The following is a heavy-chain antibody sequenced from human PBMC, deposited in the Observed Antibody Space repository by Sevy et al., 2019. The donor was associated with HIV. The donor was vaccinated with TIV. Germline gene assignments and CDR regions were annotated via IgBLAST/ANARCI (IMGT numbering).Heavy chain of an antibody. CDR2: INHSGST. CDR3: ARHCSGTSCSHAFDI. V-gene: IGHV4-34*01. D-gene: IGHD2-2*01. Sequence: SETLSLTCAVYGGSFSGYYWSWIRQPPGKGLEWIGEINHSGSTNYNPSLKSRVTISEDTSKNQFSLKLSSVTAADTAVYYCARHCSGTSCSHAFDIWGQGTMVTVSS. J-gene: IGHJ3*02. CDR1: GGSFSGYY.